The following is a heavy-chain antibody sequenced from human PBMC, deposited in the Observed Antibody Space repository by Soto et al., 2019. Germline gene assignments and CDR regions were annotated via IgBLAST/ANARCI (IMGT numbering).Heavy chain of an antibody. CDR3: ARITVNTPSHYYYYGMDV. CDR2: VYPGDSNT. CDR1: VYSFNPYW. D-gene: IGHD4-17*01. J-gene: IGHJ6*02. V-gene: IGHV5-51*01. Sequence: PVESLKISCTGSVYSFNPYWIGWVRHMPVKGLERMGIVYPGDSNTRYSPSFPGQVTISADRSISTAYVQWSSLKASDTAMDYGARITVNTPSHYYYYGMDVWGQGTTVTASS.